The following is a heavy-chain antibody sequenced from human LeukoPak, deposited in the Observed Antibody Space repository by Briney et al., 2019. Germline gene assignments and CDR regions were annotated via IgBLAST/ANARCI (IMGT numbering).Heavy chain of an antibody. CDR1: GYTFTSYG. CDR2: ISAYNGNT. Sequence: ASVKVSCKASGYTFTSYGISWVRQAPGQGLEWMGWISAYNGNTNYAQKLQGRVTMTTDTSTSTAYMELRSLRSDDTAVYYCARAGSGSYYRYYGMDVWGQGTTVTVSS. J-gene: IGHJ6*02. D-gene: IGHD3-10*01. V-gene: IGHV1-18*01. CDR3: ARAGSGSYYRYYGMDV.